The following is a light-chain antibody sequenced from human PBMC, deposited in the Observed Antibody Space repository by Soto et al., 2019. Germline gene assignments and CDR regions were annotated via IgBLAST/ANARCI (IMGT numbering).Light chain of an antibody. CDR2: GAT. Sequence: EIVLTQSPGTLSLSPGERATLSCRASQSVISNYLAWYPQKPGQAPSLLIYGATSRAAGISDRFSGSGSGTDFTLTISRLEPEDCAVYYCQQYGSSPRTFGQGTKVEIK. CDR3: QQYGSSPRT. CDR1: QSVISNY. J-gene: IGKJ1*01. V-gene: IGKV3-20*01.